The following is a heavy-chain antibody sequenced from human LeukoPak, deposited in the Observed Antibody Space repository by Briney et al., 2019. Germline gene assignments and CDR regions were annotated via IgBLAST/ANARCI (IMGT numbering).Heavy chain of an antibody. D-gene: IGHD4-17*01. J-gene: IGHJ4*02. CDR3: ARRNYGDYLGDDY. CDR1: GYTFTSYD. CDR2: MNPNSGNT. V-gene: IGHV1-8*03. Sequence: ASVKVSCXASGYTFTSYDINWVRQATGQGLEWMGWMNPNSGNTGYAQKFQGRVTITRNTSISTAYMELSSLRSEDTAMYYRARRNYGDYLGDDYWGQGTLVTVSS.